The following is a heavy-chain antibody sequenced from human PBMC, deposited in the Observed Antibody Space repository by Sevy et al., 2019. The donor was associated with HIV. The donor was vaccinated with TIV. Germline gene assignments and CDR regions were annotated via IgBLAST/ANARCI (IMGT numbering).Heavy chain of an antibody. V-gene: IGHV3-21*05. CDR2: LSNSGSDI. Sequence: GESLKISCAASGFTFSSYAMSWVRQAPGKGLEWVSYLSNSGSDINYADSVKGRFTISRDNAKNSLYLQMNSLRAEDTAVYYCAREGIVSPDAFDIWGQGTMVTVSS. J-gene: IGHJ3*02. CDR1: GFTFSSYA. CDR3: AREGIVSPDAFDI. D-gene: IGHD2-15*01.